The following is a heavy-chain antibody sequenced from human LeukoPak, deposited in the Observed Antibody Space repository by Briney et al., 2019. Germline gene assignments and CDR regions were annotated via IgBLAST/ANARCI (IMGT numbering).Heavy chain of an antibody. CDR3: ARHNAPRRVGFDF. J-gene: IGHJ4*02. D-gene: IGHD1-14*01. Sequence: SETLSLTCTVSGVSVSSGSYYWSWIRQPPGKGLEWIGYIYYSGSTNYNPSLESRLTISVDTSKNQFSLKFNSVTAADTALYWCARHNAPRRVGFDFWGQGILVTVSS. CDR2: IYYSGST. CDR1: GVSVSSGSYY. V-gene: IGHV4-61*01.